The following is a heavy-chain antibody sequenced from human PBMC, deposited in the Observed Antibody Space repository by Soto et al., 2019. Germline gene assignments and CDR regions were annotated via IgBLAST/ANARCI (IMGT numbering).Heavy chain of an antibody. J-gene: IGHJ4*02. CDR1: GGSISSYY. D-gene: IGHD3-10*01. CDR3: ARHNYGSGSTYFDY. V-gene: IGHV4-59*08. CDR2: IYYSGST. Sequence: QVQLQESGPGRVKPSETLSLTCTVSGGSISSYYWSWIRQPPGKGLEWIGYIYYSGSTNYNPSLKSRVTISVDTSKNPFSLKLNSMTAADTAVYYCARHNYGSGSTYFDYWGQGTLVTVSS.